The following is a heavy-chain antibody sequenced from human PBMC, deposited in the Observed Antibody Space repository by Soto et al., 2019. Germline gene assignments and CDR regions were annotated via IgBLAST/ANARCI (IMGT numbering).Heavy chain of an antibody. CDR3: ARQSNSNGGDH. Sequence: PXEALFIPWNGSGWNFHTYWIGWVRQMPGKGLEWMGIVYPGDSDTRYSPSFQGQVTISADKSISTAYLQWSSLKASDTAMYYCARQSNSNGGDHWGQGTLVTVPS. CDR1: GWNFHTYW. V-gene: IGHV5-51*01. CDR2: VYPGDSDT. J-gene: IGHJ4*02. D-gene: IGHD3-22*01.